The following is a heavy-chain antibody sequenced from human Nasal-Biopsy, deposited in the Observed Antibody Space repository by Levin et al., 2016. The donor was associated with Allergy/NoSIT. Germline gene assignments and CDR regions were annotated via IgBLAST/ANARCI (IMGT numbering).Heavy chain of an antibody. V-gene: IGHV3-74*01. Sequence: GGSLRLSCSASGLTFTRYWMHWVRQVPGKGLVWVSRISSDGRTTSYTDSVKGRFIISRDNAKNTLYLQMNSLRVEDTAVYYCARDLVAGSGSCDSWGQGTLVTVSS. CDR3: ARDLVAGSGSCDS. CDR2: ISSDGRTT. J-gene: IGHJ5*02. CDR1: GLTFTRYW. D-gene: IGHD3-10*01.